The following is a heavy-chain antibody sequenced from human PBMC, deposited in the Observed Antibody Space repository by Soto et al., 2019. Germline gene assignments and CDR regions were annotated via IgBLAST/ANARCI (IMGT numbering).Heavy chain of an antibody. J-gene: IGHJ4*02. V-gene: IGHV3-15*01. D-gene: IGHD4-17*01. CDR1: GLTFSTAY. CDR2: IKTKADGGTT. Sequence: EGQLVESGGGLVKPGGSLKLSCEASGLTFSTAYMSWVRQAPGKGLEWVGRIKTKADGGTTEYASPVKGRFNISRDDSKNTLYVEMSSLKTEDTAVYYCTTDRPSRLRNQRVWGQGTLVTVSS. CDR3: TTDRPSRLRNQRV.